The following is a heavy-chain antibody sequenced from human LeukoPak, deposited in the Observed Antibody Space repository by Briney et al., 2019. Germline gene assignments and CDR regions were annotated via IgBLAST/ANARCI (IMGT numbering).Heavy chain of an antibody. CDR2: IKQDGSEK. D-gene: IGHD3-10*01. CDR3: AKALGVRGVFDY. V-gene: IGHV3-7*03. Sequence: GGSLRLSCAASGVTFSSYWMSWVRQAPGKGLEWVANIKQDGSEKYYVDSVKGRFTISRDNSKNTLYLQMNSLRAEDTAVYYCAKALGVRGVFDYWGQGTLVTVSS. CDR1: GVTFSSYW. J-gene: IGHJ4*02.